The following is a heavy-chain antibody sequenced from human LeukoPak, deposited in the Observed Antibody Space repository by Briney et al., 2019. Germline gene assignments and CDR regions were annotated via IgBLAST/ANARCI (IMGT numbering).Heavy chain of an antibody. CDR1: GFTFSSYG. Sequence: PGGSLRLSCAASGFTFSSYGMHWVRQAPGKGLEWVANIKQDGSEKYYVDSVKGRFTISRDNAKNSLYLQMNSLRAEDTAVYYCARDHCSSTSCYIFYGMDVWGQGTTVTVSS. J-gene: IGHJ6*02. CDR2: IKQDGSEK. D-gene: IGHD2-2*02. V-gene: IGHV3-7*03. CDR3: ARDHCSSTSCYIFYGMDV.